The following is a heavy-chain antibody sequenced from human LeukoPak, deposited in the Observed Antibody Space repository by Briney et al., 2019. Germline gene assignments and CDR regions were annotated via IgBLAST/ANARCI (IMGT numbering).Heavy chain of an antibody. V-gene: IGHV5-51*01. Sequence: GESLKISCKGSGFSFTSYWIGWVRQLPGKGLEWMGIIYPADSDTRYSPSFQGQVTMSADKSISTAYLQWSSLKASDTAMYYCARHYGHKIDYWGQGTLVIVSS. CDR2: IYPADSDT. CDR1: GFSFTSYW. CDR3: ARHYGHKIDY. D-gene: IGHD3-10*01. J-gene: IGHJ4*02.